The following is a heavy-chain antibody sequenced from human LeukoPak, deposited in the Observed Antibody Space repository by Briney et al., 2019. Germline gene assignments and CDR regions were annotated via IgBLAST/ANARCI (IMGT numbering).Heavy chain of an antibody. CDR3: AKARYLAGGYFDY. Sequence: PGGSLRLSCAASGFTFDDYAMPWVRQAPRKGLEWVSGISWNSGSIGYADSVKGRFTISRDNAKNSLYMHMNSLRAEDTALYYCAKARYLAGGYFDYWGQGTLVTVSS. CDR2: ISWNSGSI. D-gene: IGHD1-26*01. V-gene: IGHV3-9*01. J-gene: IGHJ4*02. CDR1: GFTFDDYA.